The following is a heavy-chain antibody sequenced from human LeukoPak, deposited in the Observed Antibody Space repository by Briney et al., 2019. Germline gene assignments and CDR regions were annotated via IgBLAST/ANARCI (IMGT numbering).Heavy chain of an antibody. D-gene: IGHD1-26*01. CDR3: AGDGGHSADY. Sequence: GGSLRLSCAASGFTFSSYWMFWVRQAPGKGLEWVATIKGDGSDKYYVDSVKGRFTISRDNAKNSLFLQMNSLRAEDTAVYYCAGDGGHSADYWGQGTQVTVSS. J-gene: IGHJ4*02. CDR1: GFTFSSYW. CDR2: IKGDGSDK. V-gene: IGHV3-7*01.